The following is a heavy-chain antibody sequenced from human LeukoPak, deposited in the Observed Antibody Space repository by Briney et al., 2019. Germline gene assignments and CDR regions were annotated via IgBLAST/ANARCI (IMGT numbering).Heavy chain of an antibody. CDR2: ISWNSGSI. Sequence: GGSLRLSCAASGFTFDDYAMHWVRQAPGKGLGWVSGISWNSGSIGYADSVKGRFTISRDNAKNSLYLQMNSLRAEDTALYYCAKGVGELLDPFDYWGQGTLVTVSS. V-gene: IGHV3-9*01. CDR3: AKGVGELLDPFDY. J-gene: IGHJ4*02. D-gene: IGHD3-10*01. CDR1: GFTFDDYA.